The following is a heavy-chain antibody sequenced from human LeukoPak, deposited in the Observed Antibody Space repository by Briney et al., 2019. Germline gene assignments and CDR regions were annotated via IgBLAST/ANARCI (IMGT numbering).Heavy chain of an antibody. Sequence: HPGGSLRLSCAASGFCFSNFGMHWVRQAPGKGLEWVAVIWYDGNNKYYAESVRGRFTISRDNSKNTLDLQMDSLRVEDTAVYYCARDHTGGYVAILHWGQGTLVTVSS. CDR1: GFCFSNFG. J-gene: IGHJ4*02. CDR3: ARDHTGGYVAILH. CDR2: IWYDGNNK. D-gene: IGHD5-12*01. V-gene: IGHV3-33*01.